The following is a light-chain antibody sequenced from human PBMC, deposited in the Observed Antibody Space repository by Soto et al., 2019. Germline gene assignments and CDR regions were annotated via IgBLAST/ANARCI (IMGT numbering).Light chain of an antibody. CDR2: DAY. Sequence: EIVLTQSPATLSLSPGDTATLSCRASQSISGFLAWYQQKPGQAPRLLIYDAYNRATGLPARFSGSRSGTDFTLTISSLEPEDFAVYYCQQRSDWPPFTFGPGTRVDVK. V-gene: IGKV3-11*01. CDR1: QSISGF. J-gene: IGKJ3*01. CDR3: QQRSDWPPFT.